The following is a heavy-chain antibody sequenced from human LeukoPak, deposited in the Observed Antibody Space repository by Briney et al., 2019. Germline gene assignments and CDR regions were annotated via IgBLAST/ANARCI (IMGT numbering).Heavy chain of an antibody. Sequence: SETLSLTCTVSGGSISSYYCSWIRQPPGKGLEWIGYIYYSGSTNYNPSLKSRVTISVDTSKNQFSLKLSSVTAADTAVYYCARCDSSSWSFYYYYGMDVWGQGTTVTVSS. J-gene: IGHJ6*02. D-gene: IGHD6-13*01. V-gene: IGHV4-59*12. CDR1: GGSISSYY. CDR3: ARCDSSSWSFYYYYGMDV. CDR2: IYYSGST.